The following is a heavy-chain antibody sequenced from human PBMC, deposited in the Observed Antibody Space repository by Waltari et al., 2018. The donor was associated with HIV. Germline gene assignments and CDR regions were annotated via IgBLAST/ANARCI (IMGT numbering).Heavy chain of an antibody. Sequence: EVQLVESGGDLLKPGGCLRLSCADSGFTLNSVWMSWVRQAPGKGLEWVGRIKTKGDGGATDYAAAVKGRFTISRDDSKNTVYLQMNSLKIEDTAVYYCTSEEDYGSGSHFDYWGQGTLVTASS. D-gene: IGHD3-10*01. V-gene: IGHV3-15*01. CDR2: IKTKGDGGAT. CDR1: GFTLNSVW. J-gene: IGHJ4*02. CDR3: TSEEDYGSGSHFDY.